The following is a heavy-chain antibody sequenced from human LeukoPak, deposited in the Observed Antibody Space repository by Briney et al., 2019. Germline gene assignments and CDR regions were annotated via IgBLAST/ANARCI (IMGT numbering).Heavy chain of an antibody. D-gene: IGHD3-10*01. CDR1: GFTFSTYG. J-gene: IGHJ3*02. CDR2: IANSGRST. V-gene: IGHV3-23*01. Sequence: GGSLRLSCAASGFTFSTYGMSWVRQAPGKGLEWVSGIANSGRSTYYADSVKGRFTISRDNSKSTLYLQMNRLRAEDTAVYYCARVGDYYGSGSYYRDAFDIWGQGTMVTVSS. CDR3: ARVGDYYGSGSYYRDAFDI.